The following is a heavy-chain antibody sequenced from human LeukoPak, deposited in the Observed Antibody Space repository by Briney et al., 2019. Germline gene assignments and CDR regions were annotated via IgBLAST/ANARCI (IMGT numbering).Heavy chain of an antibody. V-gene: IGHV1-69*13. D-gene: IGHD3-22*01. J-gene: IGHJ4*02. CDR1: GGTFSSYA. CDR2: IIPIFGTA. CDR3: ARGWDSSGQIPFLY. Sequence: GASVKVSCKASGGTFSSYAISWVRQAPGQGLEWMGGIIPIFGTAKYAQKFQGRVTITADESTSTAYMELSSLRSEDMAVYYCARGWDSSGQIPFLYWGQGTLVTVSS.